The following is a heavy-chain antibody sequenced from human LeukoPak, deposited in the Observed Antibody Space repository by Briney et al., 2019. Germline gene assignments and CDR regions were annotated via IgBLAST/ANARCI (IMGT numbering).Heavy chain of an antibody. CDR2: IGTAGEV. D-gene: IGHD6-13*01. CDR3: ARAAYSSTWYSRYFDL. CDR1: GFTFSSYD. J-gene: IGHJ2*01. Sequence: GGSLRLSCAASGFTFSSYDIHWVRQATGKGLEWVSGIGTAGEVYYPGSVKGRFTISRENAKNSLYLQMNSLRAGDTAVYYCARAAYSSTWYSRYFDLWGRGTLVTVSS. V-gene: IGHV3-13*01.